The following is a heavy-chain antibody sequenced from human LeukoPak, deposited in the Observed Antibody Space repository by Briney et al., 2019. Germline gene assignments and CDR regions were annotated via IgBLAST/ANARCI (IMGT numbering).Heavy chain of an antibody. CDR1: GGSFSGYY. CDR3: ARGLPPRVRTMVRKNYGMDV. J-gene: IGHJ6*04. Sequence: SETLSLTCAVYGGSFSGYYWSWIRQPPGKWLEWIGEINHSGSTNYNPSLKSRVTISVDTSKNQFSLTLSSVTAADTAVYYCARGLPPRVRTMVRKNYGMDVWGKGTTVTVSS. V-gene: IGHV4-34*01. D-gene: IGHD3-10*01. CDR2: INHSGST.